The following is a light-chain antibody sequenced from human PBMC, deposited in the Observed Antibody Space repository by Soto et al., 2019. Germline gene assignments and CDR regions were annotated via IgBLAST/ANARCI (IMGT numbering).Light chain of an antibody. J-gene: IGKJ1*01. V-gene: IGKV1-5*01. CDR1: QSISSW. CDR2: DAS. CDR3: QQYNSYPWT. Sequence: DIQITQSPSTLSASVGARVTITCRASQSISSWLAWYQQKPGKAPKLLIYDASSLESGVPSRFSGSGSGTEFTITISSLQPDDGATYYGQQYNSYPWTFGQGTKGEIK.